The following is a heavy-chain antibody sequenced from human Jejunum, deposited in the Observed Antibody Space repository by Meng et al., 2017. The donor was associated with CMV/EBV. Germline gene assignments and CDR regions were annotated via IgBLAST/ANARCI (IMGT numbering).Heavy chain of an antibody. D-gene: IGHD6-25*01. V-gene: IGHV3-23*03. CDR1: GFTFGSYA. CDR2: IYGAASSI. Sequence: SGFTFGSYAMSWVRQAPGKGLEWVSVIYGAASSIYYADSVKGRFTISRDDSKNTLYLQMNALRAEDTAVYYCAKLPRKAATYFDYLGQGTLVTVSS. CDR3: AKLPRKAATYFDY. J-gene: IGHJ4*02.